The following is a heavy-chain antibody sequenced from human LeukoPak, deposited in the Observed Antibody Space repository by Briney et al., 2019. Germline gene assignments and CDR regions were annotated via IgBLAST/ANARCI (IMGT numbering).Heavy chain of an antibody. Sequence: GGSLRLSCAASGFTVSSNYMNWVRQAPGKGLEWVSSISSSSSYIYYADSVKGRFTISRDNAKNSLYLQMNSLRAEDTAVYYCARGSMERGDEQWLGPMGYWGQGTLVTVSS. J-gene: IGHJ4*02. D-gene: IGHD6-19*01. V-gene: IGHV3-21*01. CDR3: ARGSMERGDEQWLGPMGY. CDR1: GFTVSSNY. CDR2: ISSSSSYI.